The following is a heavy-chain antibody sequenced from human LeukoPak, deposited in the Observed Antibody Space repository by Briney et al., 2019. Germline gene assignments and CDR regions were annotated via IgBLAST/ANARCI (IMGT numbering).Heavy chain of an antibody. CDR3: AKIEATDFDF. Sequence: GGSLRLSCAVSGFNFSSYGMHWVRQAPPKGRKWVGLLRYDRNNKYYADSAKGRFTISRDNSKGTLYLQISSLRAEGTAVYYCAKIEATDFDFWGQETLVTVSS. V-gene: IGHV3-30*02. J-gene: IGHJ4*02. CDR1: GFNFSSYG. CDR2: LRYDRNNK.